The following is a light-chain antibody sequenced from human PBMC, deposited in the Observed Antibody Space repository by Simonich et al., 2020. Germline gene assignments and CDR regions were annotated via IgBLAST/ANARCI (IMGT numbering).Light chain of an antibody. CDR3: QSYDSSNVV. J-gene: IGLJ2*01. CDR1: RGSLASNY. CDR2: EDN. V-gene: IGLV6-57*01. Sequence: NFMLTQPHSVSESPGKTVTISCTRSRGSLASNYLQWYQQRPGRSPTTVIYEDNQRPSWVPDRFSGSIDSSSNSASLTISGLKTEDEADYYCQSYDSSNVVFGGGTKLTVL.